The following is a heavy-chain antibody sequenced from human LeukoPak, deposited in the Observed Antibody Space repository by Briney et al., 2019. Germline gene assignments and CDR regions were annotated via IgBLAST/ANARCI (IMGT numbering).Heavy chain of an antibody. CDR3: ARKAGYYYMDV. D-gene: IGHD3-10*01. J-gene: IGHJ6*03. Sequence: GGSLRLSCAASGFTFSSYVMHWVRQAPGQGLEWMGWINPNSGGTNYAQKFQGRVTMTRDTSISTAYMELRSLRSDDTAVYYCARKAGYYYMDVWGKGTTVTVSS. CDR1: GFTFSSYV. V-gene: IGHV1-2*02. CDR2: INPNSGGT.